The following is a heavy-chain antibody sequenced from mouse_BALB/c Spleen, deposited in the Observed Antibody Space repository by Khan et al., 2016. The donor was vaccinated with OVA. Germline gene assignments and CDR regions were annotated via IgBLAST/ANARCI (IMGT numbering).Heavy chain of an antibody. V-gene: IGHV1-77*01. CDR3: AKSFYGNSAASDY. Sequence: QVQLKQSGPELVKPGASVKMSCTASGYTFTDYDIRWVKQRTGQGIEWLGEIYPGSGSTYYNETFKGKATLTADKSYNPAYLQLSSLTSEDSAVYFCAKSFYGNSAASDYWGQGTAVTVSS. D-gene: IGHD2-1*01. CDR2: IYPGSGST. J-gene: IGHJ4*01. CDR1: GYTFTDYD.